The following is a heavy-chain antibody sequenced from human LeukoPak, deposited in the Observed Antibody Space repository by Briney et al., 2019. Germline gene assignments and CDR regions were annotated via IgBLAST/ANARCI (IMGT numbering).Heavy chain of an antibody. CDR3: ARALDTWSALDY. D-gene: IGHD5-18*01. V-gene: IGHV4-59*01. Sequence: PSETLSLTCTVSGDSITGYYWTWVRQPPGKGLEWIGYVYHTGTSNYNPSVRSRITMSVDTSKNQYSMKLTSVTAADTAVYFCARALDTWSALDYWGRGTLVTVSS. J-gene: IGHJ4*02. CDR1: GDSITGYY. CDR2: VYHTGTS.